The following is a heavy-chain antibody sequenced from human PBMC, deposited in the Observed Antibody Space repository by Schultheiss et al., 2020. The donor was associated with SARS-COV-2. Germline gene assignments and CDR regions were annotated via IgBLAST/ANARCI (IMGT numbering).Heavy chain of an antibody. V-gene: IGHV4-34*01. Sequence: SETLSLTCAVYGGSFSGYYWSWIRQPPGKGLEWIGEINHSGSTNYNPSLKSRVTISVDTPKNQFSLRLSSVTAADTAVYYCARGDSSGTPSTWGQGTLVTVSS. J-gene: IGHJ4*02. D-gene: IGHD3-22*01. CDR1: GGSFSGYY. CDR2: INHSGST. CDR3: ARGDSSGTPST.